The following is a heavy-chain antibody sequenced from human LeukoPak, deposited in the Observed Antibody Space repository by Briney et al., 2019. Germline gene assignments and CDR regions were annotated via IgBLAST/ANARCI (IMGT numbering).Heavy chain of an antibody. CDR3: ARGSSNAFDI. J-gene: IGHJ3*02. CDR2: IKQDGSEK. CDR1: GFTFSRYS. D-gene: IGHD6-13*01. V-gene: IGHV3-7*04. Sequence: GGSLRLSCAASGFTFSRYSMNWVRQAPGKGLEWVANIKQDGSEKYYVDSVKGRFTISRDNAKNSLYLQMNSLRAEDTAVYYCARGSSNAFDIWGQGTMVTVSS.